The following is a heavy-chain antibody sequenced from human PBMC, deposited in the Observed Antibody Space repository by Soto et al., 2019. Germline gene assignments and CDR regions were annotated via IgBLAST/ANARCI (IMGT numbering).Heavy chain of an antibody. CDR3: AADLRGTIFGVASDY. D-gene: IGHD3-3*01. Sequence: SVKVSCKASGFTFTSSAVQWVRQARGQRLEWIGWIVVGSGNTNYAQKFQERVTITRDMSTSTAYMELSSLRSEDTAVYYCAADLRGTIFGVASDYWGQGTLVTVSS. V-gene: IGHV1-58*01. CDR1: GFTFTSSA. J-gene: IGHJ4*02. CDR2: IVVGSGNT.